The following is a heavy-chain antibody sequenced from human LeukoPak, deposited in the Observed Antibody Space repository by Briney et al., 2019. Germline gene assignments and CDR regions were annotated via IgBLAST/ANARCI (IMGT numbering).Heavy chain of an antibody. V-gene: IGHV4-39*01. CDR2: IYYSGST. CDR1: GASISSGSYY. Sequence: SETLSLTCTVSGASISSGSYYWGWIRQPPGKGLEWIGSIYYSGSTYYNPSLKSRVTISVDTSKSQFSLKLSSVTAADTAVYYCARLNQGNRFDYWGQGTLVTVSS. D-gene: IGHD1-14*01. J-gene: IGHJ4*02. CDR3: ARLNQGNRFDY.